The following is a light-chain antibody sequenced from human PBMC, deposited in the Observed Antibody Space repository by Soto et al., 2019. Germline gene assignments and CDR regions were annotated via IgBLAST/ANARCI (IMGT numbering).Light chain of an antibody. CDR2: DVS. V-gene: IGKV3-11*01. CDR3: QDRSGLIT. J-gene: IGKJ4*02. CDR1: QSISIT. Sequence: EVVLTQSPATLTLSPGERATLSCRASQSISITLAWYQQKPGQAPRLLIYDVSNRATGIPARFSGSGSGTEVTVTISSLEPEDFAFYYSQDRSGLITFGGGTKVEIK.